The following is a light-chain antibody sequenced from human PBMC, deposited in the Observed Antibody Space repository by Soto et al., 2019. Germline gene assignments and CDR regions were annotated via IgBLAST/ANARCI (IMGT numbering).Light chain of an antibody. V-gene: IGKV3D-15*01. J-gene: IGKJ5*01. CDR1: QSVSSK. CDR3: QQYNNWHPIT. CDR2: GAS. Sequence: EPAMTQSPATLSVSPGERATLSWGASQSVSSKLAWYQQKPGQAPRLLIYGASTRATGIPARFSGSGSGTEFTLTISSLKSEDLAVYYCQQYNNWHPITFGHGTRLEIK.